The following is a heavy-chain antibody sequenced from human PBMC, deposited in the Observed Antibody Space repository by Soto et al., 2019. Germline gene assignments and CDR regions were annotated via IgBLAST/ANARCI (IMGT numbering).Heavy chain of an antibody. CDR1: GGSISSYY. J-gene: IGHJ4*02. D-gene: IGHD4-17*01. V-gene: IGHV4-59*08. CDR2: IYYSAST. Sequence: QVQLQESGPGLVKPSETLSLTCTVSGGSISSYYWSWIRQPPGKGLEWIGYIYYSASTNYDPSLTSRLTISVDTSKSDFSLNLSSVTAADTAVYYCARHVTLRGDYDYWGQGTRVTVSS. CDR3: ARHVTLRGDYDY.